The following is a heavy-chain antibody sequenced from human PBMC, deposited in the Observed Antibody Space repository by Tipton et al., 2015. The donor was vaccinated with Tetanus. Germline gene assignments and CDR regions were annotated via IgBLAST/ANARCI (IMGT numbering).Heavy chain of an antibody. V-gene: IGHV3-15*01. CDR2: IKRKTDGGTI. Sequence: GSLRLSCAASGFTLANAWMTWVRQAPGKGLEWVGRIKRKTDGGTIDYAAPVKGRFTISRDDSENTFFLQMNSLKAEDTAIYYCTAGVGKTDFEYWGQGTLVTVSS. J-gene: IGHJ4*02. CDR3: TAGVGKTDFEY. CDR1: GFTLANAW. D-gene: IGHD7-27*01.